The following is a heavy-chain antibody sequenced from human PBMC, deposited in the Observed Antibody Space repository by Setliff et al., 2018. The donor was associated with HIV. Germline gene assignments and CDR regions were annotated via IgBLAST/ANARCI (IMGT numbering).Heavy chain of an antibody. CDR1: GFTFSGAE. J-gene: IGHJ4*02. Sequence: GESLKISCAASGFTFSGAEIHWVRQAPGKGLEWVANIKQDGSEKYYVDSVKGRFTISRDNAKNSLYLQMISLRVEDTAVYYCVRGGGDYAYFDHWGPGALVTVSS. CDR2: IKQDGSEK. D-gene: IGHD4-17*01. V-gene: IGHV3-7*03. CDR3: VRGGGDYAYFDH.